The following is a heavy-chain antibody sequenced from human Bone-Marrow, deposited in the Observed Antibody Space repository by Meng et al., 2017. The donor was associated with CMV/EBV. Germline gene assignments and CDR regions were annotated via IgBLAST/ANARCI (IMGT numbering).Heavy chain of an antibody. CDR1: GFTFDDYT. D-gene: IGHD3-10*01. Sequence: GESLKISCAASGFTFDDYTMHWVRQAPGKGLEWVSLISWDGGSTYYADSVKGRFTISRDNAKNSLYLQMNSLRAEDTAVYYCAREGILLLWFGESIFLDVWGQGTTVTVSS. CDR2: ISWDGGST. V-gene: IGHV3-43*01. CDR3: AREGILLLWFGESIFLDV. J-gene: IGHJ6*02.